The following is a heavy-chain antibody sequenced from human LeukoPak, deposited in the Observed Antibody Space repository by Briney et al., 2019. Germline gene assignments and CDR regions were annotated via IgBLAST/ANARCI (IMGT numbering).Heavy chain of an antibody. CDR2: INPDDTNI. J-gene: IGHJ4*02. D-gene: IGHD1-1*01. V-gene: IGHV5-51*01. Sequence: PGESLKISCKASGYSFTNYWIGWVRQMPGKGLEWVAMINPDDTNIAYSPSFQGQVTISADRSISTAYLQWSSLKASDTAMYYCARPRRAERDEDFWGQGTLVTVSS. CDR3: ARPRRAERDEDF. CDR1: GYSFTNYW.